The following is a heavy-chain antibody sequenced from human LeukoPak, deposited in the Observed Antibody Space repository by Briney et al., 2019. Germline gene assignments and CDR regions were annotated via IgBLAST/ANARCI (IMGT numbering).Heavy chain of an antibody. CDR3: ARVPGPNWFDP. Sequence: SETLSLTCTVSGYSISSGYYWGWIRQPPGMGLEWIGSMYQSGNAYYNPSLRSRVTMSVDTSKNQVSLKLISVTAADTAVYFCARVPGPNWFDPWGLGTLVTVSS. CDR2: MYQSGNA. D-gene: IGHD1-14*01. CDR1: GYSISSGYY. V-gene: IGHV4-38-2*02. J-gene: IGHJ5*02.